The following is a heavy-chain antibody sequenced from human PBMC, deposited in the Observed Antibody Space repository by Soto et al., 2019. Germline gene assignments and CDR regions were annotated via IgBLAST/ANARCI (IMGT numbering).Heavy chain of an antibody. J-gene: IGHJ4*02. Sequence: SETLSLTCTVSGGSPSSYYWSWIRQPPGKGLEWIGYIFYSGSTNYNPSLKSRVTISVHTSKNQFSLNLSSVTAADTAVYYCARGGYSYGSYFYFDSWGQGTLVTVSS. CDR1: GGSPSSYY. V-gene: IGHV4-59*01. CDR3: ARGGYSYGSYFYFDS. D-gene: IGHD5-18*01. CDR2: IFYSGST.